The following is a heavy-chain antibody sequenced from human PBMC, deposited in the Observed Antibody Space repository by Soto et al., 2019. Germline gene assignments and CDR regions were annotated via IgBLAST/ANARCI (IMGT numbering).Heavy chain of an antibody. J-gene: IGHJ4*02. CDR2: ISGSGGST. D-gene: IGHD6-6*01. CDR3: AKDHPPSKGAARNEFDY. V-gene: IGHV3-23*01. Sequence: GGSLRLSCAASGFTFSSYAMSWVRQAPGKGLEWVSAISGSGGSTYYADSVKGRFTISRDNSKNTLYLQMNSLRAEDTAVYYCAKDHPPSKGAARNEFDYWGQGTLVTVSS. CDR1: GFTFSSYA.